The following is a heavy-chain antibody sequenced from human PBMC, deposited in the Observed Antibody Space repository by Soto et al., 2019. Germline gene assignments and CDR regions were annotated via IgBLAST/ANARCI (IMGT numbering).Heavy chain of an antibody. D-gene: IGHD3-9*01. CDR3: AKGGRYFDWLSNFYYFDY. CDR1: GFTFSSYA. J-gene: IGHJ4*02. Sequence: GGSLRLSCAASGFTFSSYAMSWVRQAPGKGLEWVSAISGSGGSTYYADSVKGRFTISRDNSKNTLYLQMNSLRAEDTAVYYCAKGGRYFDWLSNFYYFDYWGQGTLVTVSS. V-gene: IGHV3-23*01. CDR2: ISGSGGST.